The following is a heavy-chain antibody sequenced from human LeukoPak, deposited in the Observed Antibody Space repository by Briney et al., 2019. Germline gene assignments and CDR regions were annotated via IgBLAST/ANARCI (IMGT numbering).Heavy chain of an antibody. Sequence: GGSMRLSCAASGFTLSSFWTHWVRHAPGEGLEWVSRISSDGSSTNYADSVKGRLAISRDAAKNTLFLQINSLRAEETAVYFCGAAGRGSLDYWGQGTMVTVSS. J-gene: IGHJ4*02. CDR3: GAAGRGSLDY. CDR2: ISSDGSST. CDR1: GFTLSSFW. V-gene: IGHV3-74*01. D-gene: IGHD6-25*01.